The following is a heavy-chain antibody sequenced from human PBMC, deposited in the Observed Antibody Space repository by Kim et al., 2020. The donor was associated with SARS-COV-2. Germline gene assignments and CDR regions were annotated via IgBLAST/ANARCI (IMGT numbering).Heavy chain of an antibody. CDR3: ARMGSGSNYYGMDV. D-gene: IGHD1-26*01. CDR2: ISSDGSST. J-gene: IGHJ6*02. Sequence: GGSLRLSCAASGFSFSSYWNHWVRLAPGKGLVWVSRISSDGSSTSYADSVKGRFTISRDNAKNTVYLQMSSLRAEDTAVYYCARMGSGSNYYGMDVWGQGTTVTVSS. V-gene: IGHV3-74*01. CDR1: GFSFSSYW.